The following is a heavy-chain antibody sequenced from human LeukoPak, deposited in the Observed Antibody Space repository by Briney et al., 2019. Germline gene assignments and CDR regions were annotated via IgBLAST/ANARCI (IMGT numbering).Heavy chain of an antibody. Sequence: GGSLRLSCAASGFTFSSYAMSWVRQAPGKGLEWVSAISGSGGRTYYADSVKGRFTISRDNSKNTLYLQMNSLRAEDTAVYYCAKEGITLFGVVIIRPMDYWGQGTLVTVSS. CDR2: ISGSGGRT. J-gene: IGHJ4*02. CDR3: AKEGITLFGVVIIRPMDY. D-gene: IGHD3-3*01. CDR1: GFTFSSYA. V-gene: IGHV3-23*01.